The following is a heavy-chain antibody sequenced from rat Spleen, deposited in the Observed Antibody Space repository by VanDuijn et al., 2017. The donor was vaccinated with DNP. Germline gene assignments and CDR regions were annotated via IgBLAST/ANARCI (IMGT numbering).Heavy chain of an antibody. Sequence: EVQLVESGGDLVQPGRSLKLSCVASGFTFNKYWMTWIRQVPGKGLEWVASITSSGGYTYYPDSVKGRFTISRDNAKNTLYLQMSSLRSEDTATYYCARGSGSYYWYFDFWGPGTMVTVSS. CDR3: ARGSGSYYWYFDF. CDR1: GFTFNKYW. V-gene: IGHV5-31*01. CDR2: ITSSGGYT. J-gene: IGHJ1*01. D-gene: IGHD5-1*01.